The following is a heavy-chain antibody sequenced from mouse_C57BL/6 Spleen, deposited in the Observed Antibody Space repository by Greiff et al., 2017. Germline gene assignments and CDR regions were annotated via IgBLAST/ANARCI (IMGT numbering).Heavy chain of an antibody. CDR2: ISSGGDYI. CDR3: TRDQLGGDPYYAMDY. V-gene: IGHV5-9-1*02. Sequence: EVKVVESGEGLVKPGGSLKLSCAASGFTFSSYAMSWVRQTPEKRLEWVAYISSGGDYIYYADTVKGRFTISRDNARNTLYLQMSSLKSEDTAMYYCTRDQLGGDPYYAMDYWGQGTSVTVSS. D-gene: IGHD4-1*02. J-gene: IGHJ4*01. CDR1: GFTFSSYA.